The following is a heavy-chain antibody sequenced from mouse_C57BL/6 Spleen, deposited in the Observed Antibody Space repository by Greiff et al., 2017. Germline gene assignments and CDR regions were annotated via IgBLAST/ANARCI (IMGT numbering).Heavy chain of an antibody. J-gene: IGHJ3*01. CDR1: GYTFTDYY. D-gene: IGHD1-1*01. CDR3: ARGYYYGSSQAWFAY. CDR2: INPNNGGT. V-gene: IGHV1-26*01. Sequence: VQLQQSGPELVKPGASVKISCKASGYTFTDYYMNWVKQSHGKSLEWIGDINPNNGGTSYNQKFKGKATLTVDKSSSTAYMELRSLTSEDSAVYYCARGYYYGSSQAWFAYWGQGTLVTVSA.